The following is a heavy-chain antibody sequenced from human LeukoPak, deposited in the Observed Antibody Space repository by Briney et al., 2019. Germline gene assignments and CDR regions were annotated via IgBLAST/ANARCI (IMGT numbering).Heavy chain of an antibody. V-gene: IGHV5-51*01. Sequence: GGSLKISCKGSGYSFTSYWIGWVRQMPGKGLEWMGIIYPGDSDTRYSPSFQGQVTISADKSISTAYLQWSSLKASDTAMYYCARQRYCSSTSCRVLDYWGQGTLVTVSS. D-gene: IGHD2-2*01. CDR1: GYSFTSYW. CDR3: ARQRYCSSTSCRVLDY. CDR2: IYPGDSDT. J-gene: IGHJ4*02.